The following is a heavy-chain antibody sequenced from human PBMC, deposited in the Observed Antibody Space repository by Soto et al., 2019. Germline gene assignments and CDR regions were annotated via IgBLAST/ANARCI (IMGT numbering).Heavy chain of an antibody. D-gene: IGHD3-9*01. CDR2: IVPLFGIP. Sequence: QVQLVESGAEVKKPGSSVKVSCKASGGTFTSFAINWVRQAPGQGLAWMGGIVPLFGIPNYAQKFQGRLTITADRSTSTAFMELSILGSEDTASYYCASSTYPEILTGVFDYYYYGMDVWGQGTTVTVSS. V-gene: IGHV1-69*17. CDR1: GGTFTSFA. CDR3: ASSTYPEILTGVFDYYYYGMDV. J-gene: IGHJ6*02.